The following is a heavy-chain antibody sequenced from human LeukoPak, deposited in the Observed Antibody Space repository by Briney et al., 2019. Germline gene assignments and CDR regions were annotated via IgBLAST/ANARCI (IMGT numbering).Heavy chain of an antibody. CDR3: ARAQCSSTSCYIYYMDV. CDR2: IYYSGST. CDR1: GGSISSYY. D-gene: IGHD2-2*02. J-gene: IGHJ6*03. V-gene: IGHV4-59*01. Sequence: SETLSLTCRVSGGSISSYYWSWIRQPPGKGLEWIGYIYYSGSTNYNPSPKSRVTISVDTSKNQFSLKLSSVTAADTAVYYCARAQCSSTSCYIYYMDVWGKGTTVTVSS.